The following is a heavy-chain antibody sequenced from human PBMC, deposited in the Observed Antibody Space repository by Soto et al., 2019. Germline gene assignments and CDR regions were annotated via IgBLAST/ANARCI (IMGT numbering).Heavy chain of an antibody. Sequence: SETLSLTCTVSGGSISSDNYFWSWIRQHPGKGLEWIGYIDYIGRAYYNPSLKSRVTTSVDTSKNQFSLRLSSVTVADTATYYCAREGKSAAASDEFEIWGQGTVVTVSS. CDR1: GGSISSDNYF. CDR2: IDYIGRA. V-gene: IGHV4-31*03. J-gene: IGHJ3*02. CDR3: AREGKSAAASDEFEI. D-gene: IGHD6-13*01.